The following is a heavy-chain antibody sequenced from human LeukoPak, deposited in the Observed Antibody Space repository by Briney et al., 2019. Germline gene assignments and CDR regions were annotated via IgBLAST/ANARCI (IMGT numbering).Heavy chain of an antibody. V-gene: IGHV1-18*01. CDR2: IIGSNGNT. CDR1: GYSFNTYG. J-gene: IGHJ4*02. Sequence: ASVKVSCKASGYSFNTYGISWVRQARGQGFEWMGWIIGSNGNTNYAQTLQGRVTMTTDTSTSTAYMELRSLRSDDTAVYYCARSDCSTTSCFYPNYWGQGTLVTVSS. D-gene: IGHD2-2*01. CDR3: ARSDCSTTSCFYPNY.